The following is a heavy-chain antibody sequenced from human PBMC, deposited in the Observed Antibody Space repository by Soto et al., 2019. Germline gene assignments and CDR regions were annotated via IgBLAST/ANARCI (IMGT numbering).Heavy chain of an antibody. CDR3: ARVSSGWYYWFDP. Sequence: ASVKVSCKTSGYTFTSYGISWVRQAPGQGLEWMGWISTYKGNTNYAQKLQGRVTMTTDTSTSTAYMELRSLRSDDTAVYYCARVSSGWYYWFDPWGQGTLVTVSS. CDR1: GYTFTSYG. CDR2: ISTYKGNT. V-gene: IGHV1-18*01. J-gene: IGHJ5*02. D-gene: IGHD6-19*01.